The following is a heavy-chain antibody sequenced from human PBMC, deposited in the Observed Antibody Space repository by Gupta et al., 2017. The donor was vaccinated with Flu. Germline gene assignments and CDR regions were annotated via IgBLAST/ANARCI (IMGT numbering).Heavy chain of an antibody. D-gene: IGHD3-10*01. J-gene: IGHJ2*01. V-gene: IGHV1-2*06. CDR2: INPNSGGT. Sequence: QVQLVQSGAEVKKPGASVKVSCKASGYTFTGYYMHWVRQAPGQGLEWMGRINPNSGGTNYAQKFQGRVTMTRDTSISTAYMELSRLRSDDTAVYYCARVNGAGYGSGSYNGGWGYWYFDLWGRGTLVTVSS. CDR1: GYTFTGYY. CDR3: ARVNGAGYGSGSYNGGWGYWYFDL.